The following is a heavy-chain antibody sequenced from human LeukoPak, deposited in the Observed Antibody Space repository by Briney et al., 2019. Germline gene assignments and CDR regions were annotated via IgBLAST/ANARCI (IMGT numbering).Heavy chain of an antibody. CDR1: GYTFTSYY. J-gene: IGHJ5*02. D-gene: IGHD3-10*01. Sequence: ASVKDSCKASGYTFTSYYMHWVRRAPGQGLEWMGIINHSGGSTSYAQKCQSRVTMTRDMSTSTVYMELSSLRSEDTAVYYCARSITMVRGVISWCDPWGQGGLVTVSS. V-gene: IGHV1-46*01. CDR3: ARSITMVRGVISWCDP. CDR2: INHSGGST.